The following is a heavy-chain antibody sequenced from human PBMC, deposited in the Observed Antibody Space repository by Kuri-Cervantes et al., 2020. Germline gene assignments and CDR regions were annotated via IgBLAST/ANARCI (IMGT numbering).Heavy chain of an antibody. CDR1: GYTFTSYG. CDR2: ISAYNGNT. CDR3: ARDAQNSDWPYYFDY. V-gene: IGHV1-18*01. D-gene: IGHD6-19*01. J-gene: IGHJ4*02. Sequence: ASVKVSCKASGYTFTSYGISWVRQAPGQGLEWMGWISAYNGNTNYAQKLQGRVTMTTDTSTSTAYMELRSLRSDDTAVYYCARDAQNSDWPYYFDYWGQGTLVTVSS.